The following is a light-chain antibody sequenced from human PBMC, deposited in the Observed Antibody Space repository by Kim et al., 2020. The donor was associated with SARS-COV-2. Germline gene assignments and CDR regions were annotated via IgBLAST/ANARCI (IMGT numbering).Light chain of an antibody. CDR1: QDISNY. V-gene: IGKV1-39*01. Sequence: DIQMTQSPSSLSASVGDRVTITCQASQDISNYLNWYQQKPGKAPKLLIYDASNLETGVPSRFSGSGSETDFSLTISSLQPEDFATYYCQQGYSTPLTFGGGTKVDIK. J-gene: IGKJ4*01. CDR2: DAS. CDR3: QQGYSTPLT.